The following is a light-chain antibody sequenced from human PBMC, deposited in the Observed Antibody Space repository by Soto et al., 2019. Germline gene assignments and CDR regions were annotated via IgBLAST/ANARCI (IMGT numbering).Light chain of an antibody. J-gene: IGLJ2*01. CDR1: SSNIGSNT. CDR3: AAWDDSLNGVV. V-gene: IGLV1-44*01. Sequence: QSVLTQPPSASRTPGQRVTISCSGSSSNIGSNTVNWYHQLPGTAPKLLIYSNNQRPSGVPDRFSGSKSGTSASLAISGLQSEDEADYYCAAWDDSLNGVVFGGGTKLTVL. CDR2: SNN.